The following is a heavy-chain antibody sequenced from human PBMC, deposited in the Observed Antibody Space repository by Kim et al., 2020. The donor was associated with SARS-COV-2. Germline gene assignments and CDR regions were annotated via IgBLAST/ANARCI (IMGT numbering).Heavy chain of an antibody. CDR1: EFTFSSYA. CDR3: ARSQVSHSSGYYPFAY. J-gene: IGHJ4*02. D-gene: IGHD3-22*01. Sequence: GGSLRLSCAASEFTFSSYAVHWVRQAPGKGLEWMATISYDGIKEYYADSVKGRFTVSRDNSKNTVYLQMDSLRAEDTSVYYCARSQVSHSSGYYPFAYWGQGTLVTVAS. CDR2: ISYDGIKE. V-gene: IGHV3-30*04.